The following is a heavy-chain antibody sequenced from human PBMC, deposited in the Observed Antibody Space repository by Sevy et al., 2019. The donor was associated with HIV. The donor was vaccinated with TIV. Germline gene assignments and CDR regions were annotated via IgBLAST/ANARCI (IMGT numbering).Heavy chain of an antibody. D-gene: IGHD2-15*01. J-gene: IGHJ3*02. CDR2: INPSGGST. CDR1: GYTFTSYY. Sequence: ASVKVSCKASGYTFTSYYMHWVRQAPGQGLEWMGIINPSGGSTSYAQKFQGRVTMTRDTSTSTVYMGLSGLRSEDTAVYYCARGGYCSGGSCYPEAFDIWGQGTMVTVSS. CDR3: ARGGYCSGGSCYPEAFDI. V-gene: IGHV1-46*01.